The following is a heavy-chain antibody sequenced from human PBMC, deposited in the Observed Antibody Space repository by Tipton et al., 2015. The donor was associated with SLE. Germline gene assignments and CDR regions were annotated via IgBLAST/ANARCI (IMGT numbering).Heavy chain of an antibody. J-gene: IGHJ5*01. CDR2: IYTNGST. CDR3: ARDISSAWFYS. Sequence: TLSLTCTVSGASISSDSNYWSWIRQPAGKGLEWIGHIYTNGSTDYNPSLKSRVTISVDTSKNQFSLRLTSMTAADAATYYCARDISSAWFYSWGQGALVTVSS. D-gene: IGHD2-2*01. CDR1: GASISSDSNY. V-gene: IGHV4-61*09.